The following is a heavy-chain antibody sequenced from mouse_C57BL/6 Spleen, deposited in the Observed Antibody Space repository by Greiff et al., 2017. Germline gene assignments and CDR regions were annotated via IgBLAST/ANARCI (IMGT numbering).Heavy chain of an antibody. D-gene: IGHD1-1*01. CDR1: EYEFPSHD. V-gene: IGHV5-2*01. Sequence: EVKLMESGGGLVQPGESLKLSCESNEYEFPSHDMSWVRKTPEMRLELVAAINSDGGSTYYPDTMERRFIISRDNTKKTLYLQMSSLRSEDTALYYCARGSITTRAMDYWGQGTSVTVSS. CDR3: ARGSITTRAMDY. J-gene: IGHJ4*01. CDR2: INSDGGST.